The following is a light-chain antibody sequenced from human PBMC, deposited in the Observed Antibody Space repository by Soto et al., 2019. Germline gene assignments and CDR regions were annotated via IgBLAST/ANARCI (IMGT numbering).Light chain of an antibody. V-gene: IGKV1-5*03. Sequence: DIQMTQSPSTLSASVGDRVTITCRASQSISSWLAWYQQRPGEAPKLLIYKASNLESGVPSRFSGSGSGTELTLTISSLHPDDFATYYCQQYYTYPWTFGPGTKVEIK. J-gene: IGKJ1*01. CDR1: QSISSW. CDR2: KAS. CDR3: QQYYTYPWT.